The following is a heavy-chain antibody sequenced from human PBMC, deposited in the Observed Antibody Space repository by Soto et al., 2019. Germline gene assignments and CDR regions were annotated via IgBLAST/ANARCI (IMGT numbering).Heavy chain of an antibody. Sequence: PSETLSLTCAVSGGSISSGGYSWSWIRQPPGKGLEWIGYIYHSGSTYYNPSLKSRVTISVDRSKNQFSLKLSSVTAADTAVYYCARGPCGTSCYAYYYYGMDVWGQGTTVTVSS. D-gene: IGHD2-2*01. CDR3: ARGPCGTSCYAYYYYGMDV. J-gene: IGHJ6*02. CDR2: IYHSGST. CDR1: GGSISSGGYS. V-gene: IGHV4-30-2*01.